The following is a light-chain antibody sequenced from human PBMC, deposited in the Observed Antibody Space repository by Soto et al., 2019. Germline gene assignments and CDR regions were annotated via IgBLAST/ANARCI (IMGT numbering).Light chain of an antibody. J-gene: IGKJ3*01. Sequence: EIVMTQSPATLSVSPGERATLSCRASQSVSSNYVAWFHQKPGQAPRLLIYGASSGATGVPDRFSASGSGTDFTLTISRLEPEDFAVYYCQQYGRSPFTFGPGTKVD. V-gene: IGKV3-20*01. CDR2: GAS. CDR3: QQYGRSPFT. CDR1: QSVSSNY.